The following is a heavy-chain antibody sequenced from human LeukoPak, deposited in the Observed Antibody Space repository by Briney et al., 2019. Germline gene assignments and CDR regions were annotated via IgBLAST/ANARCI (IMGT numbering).Heavy chain of an antibody. J-gene: IGHJ6*02. CDR1: GFTFSSYS. D-gene: IGHD3-22*01. CDR3: ARYSYYYDSSGYSHYGMDV. CDR2: ISSSSSYI. Sequence: GGSLRLSCAASGFTFSSYSMNWVRQAPGKGLEWVSSISSSSSYIYYADSVKGRFTISRDNAKNSLYLQMNSLRAEGTAVYYCARYSYYYDSSGYSHYGMDVWGQGTTVTVSS. V-gene: IGHV3-21*01.